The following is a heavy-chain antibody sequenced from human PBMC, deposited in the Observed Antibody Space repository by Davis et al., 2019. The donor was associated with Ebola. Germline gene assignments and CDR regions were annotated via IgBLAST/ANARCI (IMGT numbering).Heavy chain of an antibody. V-gene: IGHV3-7*01. CDR3: ARTYDFWSPFDP. CDR1: GFTFSNYW. Sequence: GESLKISCAVSGFTFSNYWMTWVRLAPGRGLEWVANIRQDGSDKQYVGSVAGRFTVSRDNAKNSLYLQMNSLRAEDTAVYYCARTYDFWSPFDPWGQGTLVTVSS. D-gene: IGHD3-3*01. CDR2: IRQDGSDK. J-gene: IGHJ5*02.